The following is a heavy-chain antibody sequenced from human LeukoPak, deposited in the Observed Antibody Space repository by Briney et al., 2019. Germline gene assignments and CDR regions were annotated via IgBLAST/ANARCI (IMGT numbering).Heavy chain of an antibody. CDR1: GGSIRSSYYY. J-gene: IGHJ3*02. V-gene: IGHV4-39*07. CDR3: ARPDKGDAFDI. Sequence: ESSETLSLTCTVSGGSIRSSYYYWGWIRQPPGKGLEWIGSIYDSGSTYYNPSLKSRVTISVDTSKNQFSLKLSSVTAADTAVYYCARPDKGDAFDIWGQGTMVTVSS. D-gene: IGHD3-22*01. CDR2: IYDSGST.